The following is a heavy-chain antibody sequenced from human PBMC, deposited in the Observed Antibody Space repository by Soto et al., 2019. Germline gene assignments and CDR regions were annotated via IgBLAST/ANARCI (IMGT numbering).Heavy chain of an antibody. V-gene: IGHV3-30*04. J-gene: IGHJ4*02. CDR1: GFTFGNYA. D-gene: IGHD1-1*01. Sequence: QVRLVESGGGVVQPGGSLRLSCATSGFTFGNYAMHWVRQAPGKGLEWVALISYDGKTKDYADFVRERFTISRDNSKNTLWLQMSSLRPDDTAVYYCARDRKWVQWDVLDYWGQGSLVTVSS. CDR2: ISYDGKTK. CDR3: ARDRKWVQWDVLDY.